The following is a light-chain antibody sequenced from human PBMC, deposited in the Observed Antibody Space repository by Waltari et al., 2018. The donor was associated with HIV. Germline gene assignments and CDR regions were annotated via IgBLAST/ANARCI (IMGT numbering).Light chain of an antibody. CDR2: DNN. V-gene: IGLV1-51*01. CDR3: GAWDSSLSAVV. J-gene: IGLJ1*01. Sequence: QSVLTQPPSVSAAPGQKVTISCSGSSSNIRNNQVSWYQQFPGTAPKLLIYDNNKRPSGIPDRFSASKSDTSATLGITGLQTGDEAEYYCGAWDSSLSAVVFGTGTKVTVL. CDR1: SSNIRNNQ.